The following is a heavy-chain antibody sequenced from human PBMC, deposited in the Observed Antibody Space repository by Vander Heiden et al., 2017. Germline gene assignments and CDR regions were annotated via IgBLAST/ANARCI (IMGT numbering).Heavy chain of an antibody. D-gene: IGHD1-26*01. V-gene: IGHV3-23*01. J-gene: IGHJ1*01. Sequence: DVQPLVSGGGLVLPGGFLRLTCAASGFTFSSYAMSWVRQAPGKGLEWVSVISGSGGSTYYADSVKGRFTISRDNSKNTLSLQMNSLRAEDTAVYYCAKAEGASGSYRLAYFQHWGQGTLVTVSS. CDR2: ISGSGGST. CDR1: GFTFSSYA. CDR3: AKAEGASGSYRLAYFQH.